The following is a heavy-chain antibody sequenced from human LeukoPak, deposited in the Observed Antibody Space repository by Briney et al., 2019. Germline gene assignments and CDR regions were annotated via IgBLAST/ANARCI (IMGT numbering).Heavy chain of an antibody. CDR1: GFTFSSYE. CDR3: AKGGPLAGWYADY. J-gene: IGHJ4*02. CDR2: IKQDGSEK. D-gene: IGHD6-19*01. Sequence: PGGSLRLSCAASGFTFSSYEMNWVRQAPGKGLEWVANIKQDGSEKYYVDSVKGRFTISRDNAKNSLYLQMNSLRAEDTAVHYCAKGGPLAGWYADYWGQGTLVTVSS. V-gene: IGHV3-7*01.